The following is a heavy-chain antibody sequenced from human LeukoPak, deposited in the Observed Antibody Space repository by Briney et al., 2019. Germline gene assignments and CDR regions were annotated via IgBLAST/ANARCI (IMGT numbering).Heavy chain of an antibody. CDR1: GFTFSSYA. CDR2: ISGSGDST. V-gene: IGHV3-23*01. J-gene: IGHJ4*02. Sequence: SGGSLRLSCAASGFTFSSYAMNWVRQAPGKGLEWVSAISGSGDSTYYADSVKGRFTISRDNSKNTLYLQMNSLRAEDTAVYYCAKDQALVGATLFDYWGQGTLVTVSS. D-gene: IGHD1-26*01. CDR3: AKDQALVGATLFDY.